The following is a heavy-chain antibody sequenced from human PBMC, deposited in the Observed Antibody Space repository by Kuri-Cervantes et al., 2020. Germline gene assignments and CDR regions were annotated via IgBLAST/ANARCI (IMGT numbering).Heavy chain of an antibody. CDR1: GYTFTSYG. J-gene: IGHJ6*02. V-gene: IGHV1-18*01. CDR2: ISAYNGNT. Sequence: ASVKVSCKASGYTFTSYGISWVRQAPGQGLEWMGWISAYNGNTNYAQKLQGRVTMTTDTSTSTAYMELRSLRSDDTAVYYCARFVSSGYYQHYYGMDVWGQGTTVTVSS. D-gene: IGHD3-22*01. CDR3: ARFVSSGYYQHYYGMDV.